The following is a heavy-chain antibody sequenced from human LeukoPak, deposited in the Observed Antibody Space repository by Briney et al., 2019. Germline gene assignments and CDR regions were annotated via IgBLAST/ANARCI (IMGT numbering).Heavy chain of an antibody. J-gene: IGHJ3*02. CDR3: AKDLRRRYYFGSGSRGGTFDI. Sequence: GRSLRLSCAASGFMFSNYGMQWVRQAPGKGLEWVAVISYDGSNKYYADSVKGRFTISRDNSKNTLYLQMNSLRAEDTAVYYCAKDLRRRYYFGSGSRGGTFDIWGQGTMVTVSS. D-gene: IGHD3-10*01. CDR1: GFMFSNYG. V-gene: IGHV3-30*18. CDR2: ISYDGSNK.